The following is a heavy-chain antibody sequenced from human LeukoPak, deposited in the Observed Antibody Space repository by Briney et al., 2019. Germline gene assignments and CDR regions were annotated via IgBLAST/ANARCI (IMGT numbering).Heavy chain of an antibody. CDR2: INHSGST. V-gene: IGHV4-34*01. CDR1: GGSFSGYY. Sequence: PSETLSLTCAVYGGSFSGYYWSWIRQPPGKGLEWIGEINHSGSTNYNPSLKSRVTISVDTSKNQFSLKLSSVTAADTAVYYCARAPGGWSMDVWGQGTTVTVSS. D-gene: IGHD2-15*01. J-gene: IGHJ6*02. CDR3: ARAPGGWSMDV.